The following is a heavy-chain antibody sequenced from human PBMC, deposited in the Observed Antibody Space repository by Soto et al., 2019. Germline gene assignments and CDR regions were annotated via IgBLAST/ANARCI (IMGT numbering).Heavy chain of an antibody. CDR2: IYYSGST. CDR1: GGSISSYY. D-gene: IGHD3-3*01. V-gene: IGHV4-59*01. Sequence: PSETLSLTCTVSGGSISSYYWSWIRQPPGKGLEWIGYIYYSGSTNYNPSLKSRVTISVDTSKNQFSLKLSSVTAADTAVYYCARDRRSTIFGVVIGGWFDPWGQGTLVTVSS. CDR3: ARDRRSTIFGVVIGGWFDP. J-gene: IGHJ5*02.